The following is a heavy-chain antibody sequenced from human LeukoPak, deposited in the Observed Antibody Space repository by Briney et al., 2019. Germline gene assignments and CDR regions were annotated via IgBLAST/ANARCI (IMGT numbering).Heavy chain of an antibody. D-gene: IGHD6-13*01. CDR2: IRSSSSYI. CDR1: TPSFTIYC. Sequence: RQSMSLSRPLATPSFTIYCIRCDSHPPEEGRGWVSSIRSSSSYIYNADSVKGRSGIARDNAKNSMYLQMNSLRAENTAVYYCARGDIRQNIAAAGTVYWGQGTLVTVSS. V-gene: IGHV3-21*01. J-gene: IGHJ4*02. CDR3: ARGDIRQNIAAAGTVY.